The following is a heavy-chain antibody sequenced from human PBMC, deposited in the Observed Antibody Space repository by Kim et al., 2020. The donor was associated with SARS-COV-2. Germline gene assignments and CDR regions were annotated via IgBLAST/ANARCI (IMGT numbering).Heavy chain of an antibody. CDR3: VKDLSSSSH. Sequence: GSTYYADSVKGRFTISRDNSKNTLYLQMSSLRAEDTAVYYCVKDLSSSSHWGQGTLVTVSS. V-gene: IGHV3-64D*06. J-gene: IGHJ4*02. D-gene: IGHD6-13*01. CDR2: GST.